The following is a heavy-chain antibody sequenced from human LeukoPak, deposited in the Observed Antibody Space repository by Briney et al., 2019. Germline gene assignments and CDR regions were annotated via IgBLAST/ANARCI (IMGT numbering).Heavy chain of an antibody. CDR1: GYTFTSYG. V-gene: IGHV1-18*01. CDR2: ISAYNGNT. CDR3: ARDLSGWSSGPFDY. Sequence: ASVKVSCKASGYTFTSYGISWVRQAPGQGLEWMGWISAYNGNTNYVQKVQGRVTMTTDTSTSTVYMELSSLRSEDTAVYYCARDLSGWSSGPFDYWGQGTLVTVSS. D-gene: IGHD6-19*01. J-gene: IGHJ4*02.